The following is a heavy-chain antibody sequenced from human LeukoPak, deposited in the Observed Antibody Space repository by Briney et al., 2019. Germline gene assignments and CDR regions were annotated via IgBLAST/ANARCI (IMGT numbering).Heavy chain of an antibody. CDR3: AREGYSSSAATY. CDR1: GFTFSSYN. D-gene: IGHD4-11*01. CDR2: ITSSSSYI. V-gene: IGHV3-21*01. J-gene: IGHJ4*02. Sequence: GGSLRLSCAASGFTFSSYNMNWVRQAPGKGLEWVSSITSSSSYIYYADSVKGRFTISRDNAQDSVFLQMNSLIAEDTAVYFCAREGYSSSAATYWGQGTLVAVSS.